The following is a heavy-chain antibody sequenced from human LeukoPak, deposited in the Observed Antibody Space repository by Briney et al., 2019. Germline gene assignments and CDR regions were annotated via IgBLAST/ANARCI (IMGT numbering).Heavy chain of an antibody. V-gene: IGHV4-59*01. D-gene: IGHD3-22*01. CDR1: GGSISSYY. CDR3: ARGLGGNYCDSSGFDY. Sequence: SETLSLTCTVSGGSISSYYWSWIRQPPGKGLEWIGYIYYSGSTNYNPSLKSRVTISVDTSKNQFSLKLSSVTAADTAVYYCARGLGGNYCDSSGFDYWGQGTLVTVSS. CDR2: IYYSGST. J-gene: IGHJ4*02.